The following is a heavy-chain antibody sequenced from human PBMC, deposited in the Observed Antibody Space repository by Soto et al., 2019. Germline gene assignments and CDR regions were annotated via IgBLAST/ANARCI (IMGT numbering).Heavy chain of an antibody. CDR2: IKSKTDGGTT. D-gene: IGHD5-18*01. Sequence: PGGSLRLSCAASGFTFSNAWMSWVRQAPGKGLEWVGRIKSKTDGGTTDYAAPVKGRFTISRDDSKNTLYLQMNSLKTEDTAVYYCTTDPHSDTAMDNYYYYYGMDVWGQGTTVTVSS. V-gene: IGHV3-15*01. CDR1: GFTFSNAW. CDR3: TTDPHSDTAMDNYYYYYGMDV. J-gene: IGHJ6*02.